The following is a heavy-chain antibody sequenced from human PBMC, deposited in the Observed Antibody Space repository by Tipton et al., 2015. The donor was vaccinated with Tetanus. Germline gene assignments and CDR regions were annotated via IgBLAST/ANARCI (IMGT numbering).Heavy chain of an antibody. J-gene: IGHJ4*02. Sequence: SLTCTVFGGSVSSGSYYWAWIRQPPGKGLEYIGYILYGASTHYNPSLKSRVTVSADPSQNQFSLKLSSVTAADTAVYFCARVSRRNFYFDYWGPGAQVTVSS. D-gene: IGHD2/OR15-2a*01. CDR2: ILYGAST. V-gene: IGHV4-61*01. CDR1: GGSVSSGSYY. CDR3: ARVSRRNFYFDY.